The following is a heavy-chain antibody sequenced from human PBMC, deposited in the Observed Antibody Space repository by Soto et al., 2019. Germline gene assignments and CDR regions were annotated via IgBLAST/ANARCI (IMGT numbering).Heavy chain of an antibody. CDR3: ARERTGTTSMDV. Sequence: VASVKVSCKASNYRFPNYGITWVRQATGQGLEWMGWMNPNSGNTGYAQKFQGRVTMTRNTSISTAYLELSSLRFEDTAVYYCARERTGTTSMDVWGQGTTVTVSS. V-gene: IGHV1-8*02. D-gene: IGHD1-1*01. J-gene: IGHJ6*02. CDR2: MNPNSGNT. CDR1: NYRFPNYG.